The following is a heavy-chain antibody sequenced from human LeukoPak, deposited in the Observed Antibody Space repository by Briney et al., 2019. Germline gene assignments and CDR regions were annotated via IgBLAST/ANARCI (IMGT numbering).Heavy chain of an antibody. V-gene: IGHV4-59*01. CDR3: ARHERGYCSGGSCPVHVY. J-gene: IGHJ4*02. D-gene: IGHD2-15*01. CDR1: GGSISSYY. Sequence: SETLSLTCTVSGGSISSYYWSWIRQPPGKGLEWIGYIYYSGSTNYNPSLKSRVTISVDTSKNQFSLKLSSVTAADTAVYYCARHERGYCSGGSCPVHVYWGQGTLVTVSS. CDR2: IYYSGST.